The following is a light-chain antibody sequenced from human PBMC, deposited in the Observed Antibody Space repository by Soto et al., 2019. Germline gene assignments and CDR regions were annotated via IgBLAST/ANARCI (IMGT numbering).Light chain of an antibody. CDR3: QQYNNWPWT. V-gene: IGKV3-15*01. Sequence: EIVLTQSPATLSVSPGERATLSCTASQSINSNLAWYQQRPGQAPRLLIYGASTRAPGFPARFSGSGSGTDFTLTISSLQSEDFAVYYCQQYNNWPWTFGQGTKVDIK. CDR2: GAS. CDR1: QSINSN. J-gene: IGKJ1*01.